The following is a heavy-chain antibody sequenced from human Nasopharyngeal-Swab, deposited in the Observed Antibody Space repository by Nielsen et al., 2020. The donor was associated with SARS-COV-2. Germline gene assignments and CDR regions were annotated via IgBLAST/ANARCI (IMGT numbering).Heavy chain of an antibody. CDR1: GYTFTSYY. Sequence: ASVKVSCKASGYTFTSYYMHWVRQAPGQGLEWMGIINPSGGSTSYAQKFQGRVTMTRDTSTSTVYMELSSLRSEDTVVYYCARDESVIGSGWSYFDYWGQGTLVTVSS. D-gene: IGHD6-19*01. CDR3: ARDESVIGSGWSYFDY. CDR2: INPSGGST. V-gene: IGHV1-46*01. J-gene: IGHJ4*02.